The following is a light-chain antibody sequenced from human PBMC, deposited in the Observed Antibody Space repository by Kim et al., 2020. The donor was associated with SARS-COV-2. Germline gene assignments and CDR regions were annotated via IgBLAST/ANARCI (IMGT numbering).Light chain of an antibody. CDR2: GAS. V-gene: IGKV1-17*01. CDR3: LQHSTYPIS. Sequence: ASVGHRGSITCRASQDIRNELGWYHQNPGRAPKRLIYGASRLQSGVPSMFSGSGSVTAFTLTISSVQPEDFSSYFCLQHSTYPISLGQGSRLEI. J-gene: IGKJ5*01. CDR1: QDIRNE.